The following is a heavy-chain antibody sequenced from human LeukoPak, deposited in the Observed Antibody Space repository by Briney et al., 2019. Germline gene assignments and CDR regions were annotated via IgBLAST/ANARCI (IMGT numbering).Heavy chain of an antibody. D-gene: IGHD6-13*01. CDR2: INHSGST. CDR3: ARGRAYKEQQLVRPVYFDY. V-gene: IGHV4-34*01. J-gene: IGHJ4*02. Sequence: SETLSLTCAVYGGSFSGYYWSWIRQPPGKGLEWIGEINHSGSTNYNPSLKSRVTISVDTSKSQFSLKLSSVTAADTAVYYCARGRAYKEQQLVRPVYFDYWGQGTLVTVSS. CDR1: GGSFSGYY.